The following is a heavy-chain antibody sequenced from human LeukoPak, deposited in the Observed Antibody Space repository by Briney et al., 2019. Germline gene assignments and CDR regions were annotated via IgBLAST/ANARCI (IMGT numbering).Heavy chain of an antibody. D-gene: IGHD3-10*01. V-gene: IGHV3-66*01. J-gene: IGHJ6*02. CDR1: GFTVSSNY. CDR3: ARDPSPVYYASGSSKYYYYGMDV. Sequence: GASLRLSCAASGFTVSSNYMNWVRQARGKGLEWVSLISSGGTTYYTDSVKGRFTISRDNSKSTLYLQMNSLRAEDTAVYYCARDPSPVYYASGSSKYYYYGMDVWGPGTTVTVS. CDR2: ISSGGTT.